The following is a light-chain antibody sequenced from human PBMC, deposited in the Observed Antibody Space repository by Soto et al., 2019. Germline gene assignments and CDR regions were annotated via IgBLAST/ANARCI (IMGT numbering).Light chain of an antibody. CDR1: SSNIGAGYD. V-gene: IGLV1-40*01. Sequence: QSVLTQPPSVSGAPGQRVTISCTGSSSNIGAGYDVNWCQQHPGTAPKVLIYGNSNRPSGVPDRFSGSKSGTSASLAITGLQAEDEADYYCQSYDSGLSGSVFGGGTKVTVL. CDR3: QSYDSGLSGSV. J-gene: IGLJ1*01. CDR2: GNS.